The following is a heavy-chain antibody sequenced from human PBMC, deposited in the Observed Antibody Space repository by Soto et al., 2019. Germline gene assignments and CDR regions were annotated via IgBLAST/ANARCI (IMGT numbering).Heavy chain of an antibody. D-gene: IGHD3-10*01. CDR2: INAGNGNT. J-gene: IGHJ5*02. Sequence: QVQLVQSGAEVKEPGASVRLSCKAFGYTFTAYNIHWVRQAPGQGLEWMGWINAGNGNTRSSRKFKGRVIITSDASATTGYLEVDSLRSEDTAIYYCARVAPSGGSVPRFDPWGQGTLLTVSS. CDR3: ARVAPSGGSVPRFDP. CDR1: GYTFTAYN. V-gene: IGHV1-3*01.